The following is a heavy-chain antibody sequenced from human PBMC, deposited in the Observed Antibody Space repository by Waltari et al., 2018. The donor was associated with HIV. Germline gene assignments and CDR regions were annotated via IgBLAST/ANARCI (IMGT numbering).Heavy chain of an antibody. D-gene: IGHD3-22*01. Sequence: QVQLVQSGAEVKKPGASVKVSCKASGYTFTNYDINWVRQATGQGLEWMGWMNPNSGNKGYAQKFQGRVTMTRNTSISTAYMELSSLRSGDTAVYYCARGYSYDRSGEAFDIWGQGTMVTVSS. V-gene: IGHV1-8*01. CDR2: MNPNSGNK. CDR1: GYTFTNYD. J-gene: IGHJ3*02. CDR3: ARGYSYDRSGEAFDI.